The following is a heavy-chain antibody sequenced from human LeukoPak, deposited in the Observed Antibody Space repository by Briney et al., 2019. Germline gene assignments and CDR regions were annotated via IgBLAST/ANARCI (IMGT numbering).Heavy chain of an antibody. CDR2: MHNSELT. D-gene: IGHD2-2*02. V-gene: IGHV4-59*08. CDR3: ARHPPRDCSSRSCYMRWFDP. J-gene: IGHJ5*02. Sequence: SETMSLTCTIYGGSISDYYGSWIRQPPGEGLEWIAYMHNSELTKYNPRLKSRVTISMYPSKIQVSLKLSSVPAADTALYYCARHPPRDCSSRSCYMRWFDPWGQGTRVTVSS. CDR1: GGSISDYY.